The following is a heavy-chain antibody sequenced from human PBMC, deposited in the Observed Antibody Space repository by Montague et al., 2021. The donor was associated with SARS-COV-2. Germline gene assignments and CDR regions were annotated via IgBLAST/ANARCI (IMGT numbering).Heavy chain of an antibody. CDR2: ISYDGSNK. CDR1: GFTFSRYA. CDR3: ARHRDDYIWGSYENFDY. D-gene: IGHD3-16*01. V-gene: IGHV3-30*04. Sequence: SLRLSCAASGFTFSRYAMHWVRQAPGKGLEWVAVISYDGSNKYYADSVKGRFTISRDNSKNTLYLQMNSLRAEDTAVYYCARHRDDYIWGSYENFDYWGQGTLVTVSS. J-gene: IGHJ4*02.